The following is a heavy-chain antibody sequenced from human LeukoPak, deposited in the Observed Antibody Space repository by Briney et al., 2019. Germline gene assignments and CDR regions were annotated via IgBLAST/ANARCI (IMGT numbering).Heavy chain of an antibody. V-gene: IGHV3-30*18. CDR2: ISYDGREE. CDR3: VKISGTKGGAP. J-gene: IGHJ5*02. D-gene: IGHD1-26*01. Sequence: GGSLRLSCAASGFTFSDYAMHWARQAPGKGLEWVALISYDGREEFYANPVKGRFTISRDNPKKTVHLQMNNLRAGDTAVYYCVKISGTKGGAPWGQGTLVTVSS. CDR1: GFTFSDYA.